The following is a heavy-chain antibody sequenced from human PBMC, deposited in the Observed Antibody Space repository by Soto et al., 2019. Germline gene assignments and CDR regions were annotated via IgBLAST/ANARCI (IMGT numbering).Heavy chain of an antibody. CDR1: GDSVSSSSGA. Sequence: PSQTLSLTCAISGDSVSSSSGAWNWIRQSPSRGLEWLGRIYYRSKWYNDYAVSVSSRTSINPDTSKNQFSLQLKSVTPEDTAVNYCAGGWGISGRWGQGTPVTVSS. V-gene: IGHV6-1*01. CDR2: IYYRSKWYN. D-gene: IGHD2-8*02. J-gene: IGHJ4*02. CDR3: AGGWGISGR.